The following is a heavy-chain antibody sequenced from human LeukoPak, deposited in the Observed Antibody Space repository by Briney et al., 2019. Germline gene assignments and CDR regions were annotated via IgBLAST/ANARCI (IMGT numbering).Heavy chain of an antibody. CDR1: DFSVGDNY. V-gene: IGHV3-20*04. D-gene: IGHD3-22*01. Sequence: GGSLRLSCAASDFSVGDNYMTWVRQAPGKGLEWVSGINWNGGSTGYADSVKGRFTISRDNAKNSLYLQMNSLRAEDTALYYCAREAHYYDSSGYYPPRGHFDYWGQGTLVTVSS. J-gene: IGHJ4*02. CDR3: AREAHYYDSSGYYPPRGHFDY. CDR2: INWNGGST.